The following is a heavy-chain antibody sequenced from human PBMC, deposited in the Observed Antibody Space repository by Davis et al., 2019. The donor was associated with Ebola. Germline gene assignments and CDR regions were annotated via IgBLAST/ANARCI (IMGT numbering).Heavy chain of an antibody. CDR1: GYTFTSYG. V-gene: IGHV1-18*01. D-gene: IGHD1-7*01. Sequence: AASVKVSCKASGYTFTSYGISWVRQAPGQGLEWMGWISAYNGNTNYAQKLQGRVTMTTDTSTSTAYMELRSLRSDDTAVYYCARGWDYLYYYYGMDVWVQGTTVTVSS. CDR2: ISAYNGNT. CDR3: ARGWDYLYYYYGMDV. J-gene: IGHJ6*02.